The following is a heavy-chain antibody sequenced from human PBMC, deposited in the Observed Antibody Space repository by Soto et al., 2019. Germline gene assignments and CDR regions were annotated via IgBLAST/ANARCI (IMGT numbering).Heavy chain of an antibody. Sequence: ASVKVSCKASGYSFTDYHIHWVRQAPGQGLEWVGRINPKSGGTSTAQKFQGWVTMTRDRSISTVYMELTRLRSDDTAVYFCARGHSTDCSNGVCSFFYNHEMDAWGQGTTVTVSS. D-gene: IGHD2-8*01. V-gene: IGHV1-2*04. CDR1: GYSFTDYH. CDR3: ARGHSTDCSNGVCSFFYNHEMDA. J-gene: IGHJ6*02. CDR2: INPKSGGT.